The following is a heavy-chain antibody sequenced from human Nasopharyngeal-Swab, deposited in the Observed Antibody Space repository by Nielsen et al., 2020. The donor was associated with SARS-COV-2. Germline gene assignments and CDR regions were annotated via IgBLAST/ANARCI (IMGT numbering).Heavy chain of an antibody. D-gene: IGHD3-10*01. CDR2: INHRGST. V-gene: IGHV4-34*01. Sequence: WIRQPPGKGLEWIGEINHRGSTNCNPSLKSRVTISVDTSKNQFSLKLSSVTAADTAVYYCARGRRVVRGVIITNYYYYYYMDVWGKGTTVTVS. CDR3: ARGRRVVRGVIITNYYYYYYMDV. J-gene: IGHJ6*03.